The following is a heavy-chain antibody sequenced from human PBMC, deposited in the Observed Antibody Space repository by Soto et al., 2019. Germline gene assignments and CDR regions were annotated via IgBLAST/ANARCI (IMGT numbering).Heavy chain of an antibody. CDR1: GGTFSSYA. Sequence: QVQLVQSGAEVKKPGSSVKVSCKASGGTFSSYAISWVRQAPGQGLEWMGGIIPIFGTANYAQKFQGRVTITADESTSTAYMELSSLRSEDTAVYYCAGDGVLVPAATYSYYGMDVWGQGTTVTVSS. D-gene: IGHD2-2*01. J-gene: IGHJ6*02. CDR3: AGDGVLVPAATYSYYGMDV. V-gene: IGHV1-69*12. CDR2: IIPIFGTA.